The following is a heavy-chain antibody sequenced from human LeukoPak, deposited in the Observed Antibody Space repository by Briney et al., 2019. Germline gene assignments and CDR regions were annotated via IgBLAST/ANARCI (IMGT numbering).Heavy chain of an antibody. Sequence: GGSLRLSCAASGFTVSSNYMSWVRQAPGKGLEWVSVIYNSGSTYYADSVKGRFTISRDNSKNTLYLQMNSLRAEDTAVYYCARGASGTTGVYWGQGTLVTVSS. CDR3: ARGASGTTGVY. V-gene: IGHV3-53*01. D-gene: IGHD4-11*01. CDR1: GFTVSSNY. CDR2: IYNSGST. J-gene: IGHJ4*02.